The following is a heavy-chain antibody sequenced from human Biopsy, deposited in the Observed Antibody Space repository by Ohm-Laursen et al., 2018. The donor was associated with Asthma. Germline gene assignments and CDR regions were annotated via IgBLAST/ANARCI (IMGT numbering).Heavy chain of an antibody. Sequence: SLRLSCSASGFTFSDYYMSWIRQAPGKGLEWISYINGKSNSIEYADSVKGRFTMARDNSKNTLDLRMNSLREEDTAVYYCVRDGTDDAFDIWGQGTVVSVSS. D-gene: IGHD1-1*01. J-gene: IGHJ3*02. CDR1: GFTFSDYY. CDR3: VRDGTDDAFDI. V-gene: IGHV3-11*06. CDR2: INGKSNSI.